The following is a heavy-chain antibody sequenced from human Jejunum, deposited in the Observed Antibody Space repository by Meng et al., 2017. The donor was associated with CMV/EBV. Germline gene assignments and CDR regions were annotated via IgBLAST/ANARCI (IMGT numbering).Heavy chain of an antibody. CDR2: INPNAGAT. Sequence: KVSCKASGYSFIDYYMHWVRLAPGQGLEWMGWINPNAGATNYAQRFQGRVTMTRDTSINTVYMEMTGLKADDTAMYFCSSAPGDYWGQGTLVTVSS. CDR3: SSAPGDY. J-gene: IGHJ4*02. D-gene: IGHD2-21*01. CDR1: GYSFIDYY. V-gene: IGHV1-2*02.